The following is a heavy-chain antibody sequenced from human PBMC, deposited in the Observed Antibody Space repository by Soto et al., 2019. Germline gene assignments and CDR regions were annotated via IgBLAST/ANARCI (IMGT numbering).Heavy chain of an antibody. CDR3: ARGRLGSTTNCYVDIMDI. CDR2: TTAYNGNT. D-gene: IGHD2-2*01. CDR1: GYTFNSKS. V-gene: IGHV1-18*01. J-gene: IGHJ6*02. Sequence: GASVKASSEASGYTFNSKSLCWVRHAPKQRLEWMGWTTAYNGNTNYAQEFQDRVTMTTDTSTSTVYMELRSLRSDDTAVYYCARGRLGSTTNCYVDIMDIWGQGTTVTGSS.